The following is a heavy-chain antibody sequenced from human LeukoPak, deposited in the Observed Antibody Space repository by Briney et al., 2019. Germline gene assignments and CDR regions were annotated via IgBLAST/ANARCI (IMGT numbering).Heavy chain of an antibody. V-gene: IGHV4-59*08. CDR1: GGSISSDY. J-gene: IGHJ6*03. CDR3: ARLPRELPSLVPNYYMDV. CDR2: MHYSGNS. D-gene: IGHD1-26*01. Sequence: SETLSLTCTVSGGSISSDYWSWIRQPPGKGLEWIGYMHYSGNSAYDPSLKSRVTMSLDTSKNQFSLRLESVTAADTAVYYCARLPRELPSLVPNYYMDVWGKGTTVTVSS.